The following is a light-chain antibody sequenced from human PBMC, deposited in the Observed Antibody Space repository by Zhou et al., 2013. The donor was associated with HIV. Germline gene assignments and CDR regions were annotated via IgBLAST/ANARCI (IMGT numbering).Light chain of an antibody. J-gene: IGLJ2*01. CDR2: ENN. CDR1: NSNIGKSF. Sequence: QSVLTQPPSVSAAPGQKVTISCSGSNSNIGKSFVSWYQQVPGTAPKVLIYENNKRPSGIPDRFSGSKSGTSATLDITGLQTGDEADYYCGTWDNNLNVGLFGGGTKLIVL. CDR3: GTWDNNLNVGL. V-gene: IGLV1-51*01.